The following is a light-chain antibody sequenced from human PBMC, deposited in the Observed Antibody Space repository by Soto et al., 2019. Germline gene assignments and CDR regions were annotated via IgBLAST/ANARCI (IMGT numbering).Light chain of an antibody. Sequence: QLVLTQPPSASASLGASVKLTCALSSGHSSYAIAWHQQQPEKGPRALMKLNSDGSHTRGDGIPDRFSGSSSGAERYLTISSLQSEDEADYYCQTWGTGILVFGGGTKLTVL. CDR1: SGHSSYA. J-gene: IGLJ3*02. CDR3: QTWGTGILV. CDR2: LNSDGSH. V-gene: IGLV4-69*01.